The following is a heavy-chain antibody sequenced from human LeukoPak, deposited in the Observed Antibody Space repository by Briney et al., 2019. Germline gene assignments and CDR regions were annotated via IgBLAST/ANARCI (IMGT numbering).Heavy chain of an antibody. CDR3: ARAGMVRGVIITLFDY. CDR1: GYTFTGYY. CDR2: INPNSGGT. Sequence: ASVKVSCKASGYTFTGYYMHLVRQAPGQGLEWMGRINPNSGGTNYAQKFQGRVTMTRDTSISTAYMELSRLRSDDTAVYYCARAGMVRGVIITLFDYWGQGTLVTVSS. V-gene: IGHV1-2*06. J-gene: IGHJ4*02. D-gene: IGHD3-10*01.